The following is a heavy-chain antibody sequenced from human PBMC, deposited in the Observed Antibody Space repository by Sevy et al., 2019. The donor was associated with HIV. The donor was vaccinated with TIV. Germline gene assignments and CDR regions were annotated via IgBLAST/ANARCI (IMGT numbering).Heavy chain of an antibody. CDR1: GFTFSSYA. J-gene: IGHJ6*03. Sequence: GGSLRLSCAASGFTFSSYAMHWVRQAPGKGLEWVAGISYDGKNKYYVDSVKGGFTISRENSKNILYLQVNSLRAEDTAVYHCASVALTFGGAPYEYHSVMDVWGKGTTVTVSS. CDR3: ASVALTFGGAPYEYHSVMDV. D-gene: IGHD3-16*01. CDR2: ISYDGKNK. V-gene: IGHV3-30*04.